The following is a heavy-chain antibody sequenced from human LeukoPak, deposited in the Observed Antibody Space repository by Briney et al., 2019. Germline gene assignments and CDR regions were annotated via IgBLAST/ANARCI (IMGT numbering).Heavy chain of an antibody. CDR1: GFTFNAFW. D-gene: IGHD3-22*01. Sequence: GGSLRLSCAASGFTFNAFWMHWVRQAPGKGLVWVSRINSDGSSIAYADSVKGRFTISRDNAKNTLYLQVNSLKAEDAAVYYCARGLVHDTSGYYSDYWGQGTLVTVSS. CDR3: ARGLVHDTSGYYSDY. CDR2: INSDGSSI. V-gene: IGHV3-74*01. J-gene: IGHJ4*02.